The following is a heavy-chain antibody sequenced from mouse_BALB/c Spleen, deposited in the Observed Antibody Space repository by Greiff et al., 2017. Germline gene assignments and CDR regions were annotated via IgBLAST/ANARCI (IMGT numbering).Heavy chain of an antibody. J-gene: IGHJ2*01. V-gene: IGHV7-3*02. D-gene: IGHD4-1*01. CDR1: GFTFTDYY. CDR3: ARGLTGTGYFDY. CDR2: IRNKANGYTT. Sequence: EVKLVESGGGLVQPGGSLRLSCATSGFTFTDYYMSWVRQPPGKALEWLGFIRNKANGYTTEYSASVKGRFTISRDNSQSILYLQMNTLRAEDSATYYCARGLTGTGYFDYWGQGTTLTVSS.